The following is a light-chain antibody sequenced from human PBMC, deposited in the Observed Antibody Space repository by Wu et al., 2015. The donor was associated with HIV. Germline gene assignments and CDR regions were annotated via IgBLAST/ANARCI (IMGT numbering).Light chain of an antibody. Sequence: EIVLTQSPGILSLSPGERATLSCRASQSVSSNLAWYQQKPGQPPRLLIFGASTRATGIPARFSGSGSGTEFTLTISRLQSEDFAVYYCLQYNNRPRTFGPGTKVDIK. CDR1: QSVSSN. V-gene: IGKV3-15*01. CDR2: GAS. J-gene: IGKJ3*01. CDR3: LQYNNRPRT.